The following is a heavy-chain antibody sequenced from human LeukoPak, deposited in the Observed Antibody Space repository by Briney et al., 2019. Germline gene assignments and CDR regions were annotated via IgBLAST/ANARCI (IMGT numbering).Heavy chain of an antibody. CDR1: GYTFTGYY. CDR2: INPNSGST. V-gene: IGHV1-2*02. Sequence: SVKVSCKASGYTFTGYYIHWVRQAPGQGLEWMGWINPNSGSTNFAQTFQGRVTMTRDTSISTAYMELTRLRSDDTAVYFCAREYLCSTTTCYHYSDPWGQGTLVTVSS. J-gene: IGHJ5*02. D-gene: IGHD2-2*01. CDR3: AREYLCSTTTCYHYSDP.